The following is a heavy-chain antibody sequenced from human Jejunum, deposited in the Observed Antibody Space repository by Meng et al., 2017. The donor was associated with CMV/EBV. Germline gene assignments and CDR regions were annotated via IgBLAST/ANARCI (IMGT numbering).Heavy chain of an antibody. CDR1: GFMFSIYP. Sequence: SGFMFSIYPMHWVRQAPGKGLELVASITSTGADMYYTDSVKGRFTISRDNPKNSLFLQMNSLRAEDTAIYHCVRDFDWFDPWGQGTLVTVSS. CDR2: ITSTGADM. J-gene: IGHJ5*02. V-gene: IGHV3-21*01. CDR3: VRDFDWFDP.